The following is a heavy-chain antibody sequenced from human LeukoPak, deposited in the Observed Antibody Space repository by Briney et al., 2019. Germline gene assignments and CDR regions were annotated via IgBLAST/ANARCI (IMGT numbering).Heavy chain of an antibody. CDR3: ARDGGQWLRGSSFDY. Sequence: GASVKVSCKASGGTFSSYAISWVRQAPGQGLEWMGRIIPILGIANYAQKFQGRVTITADKSTSTAYMELSSLRSEDTAVYYSARDGGQWLRGSSFDYWGQGTLVTVSS. V-gene: IGHV1-69*04. CDR1: GGTFSSYA. D-gene: IGHD5-12*01. CDR2: IIPILGIA. J-gene: IGHJ4*02.